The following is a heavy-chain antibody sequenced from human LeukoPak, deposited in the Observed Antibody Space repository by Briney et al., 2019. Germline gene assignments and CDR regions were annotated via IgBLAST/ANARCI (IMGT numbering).Heavy chain of an antibody. J-gene: IGHJ4*02. CDR2: SRNKANSYTT. CDR3: ARVSGFGYFFDY. Sequence: QPGGSLRLSCAASGFTLSDHYMDWVRQAPGKGLEWVARSRNKANSYTTEYAASVKGRFTISRDDSKNSPYLQMNSLKSEDTAVYYCARVSGFGYFFDYWGQGTLVTVSS. V-gene: IGHV3-72*01. CDR1: GFTLSDHY. D-gene: IGHD3-10*01.